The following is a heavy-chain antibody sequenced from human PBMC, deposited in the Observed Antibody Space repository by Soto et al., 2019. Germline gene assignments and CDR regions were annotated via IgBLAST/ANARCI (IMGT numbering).Heavy chain of an antibody. Sequence: PGESLKISCKGSGYSFTSYWIGWVRQMPGKGLEWMGIIYPGDSDTRYSPSFQGQVTISADKSISTAYLQWSSLKASDTAMYYCARLTSGCSSTSCRYYYYYGMDVWGQGTTVTVSS. CDR2: IYPGDSDT. V-gene: IGHV5-51*01. D-gene: IGHD2-2*01. CDR3: ARLTSGCSSTSCRYYYYYGMDV. CDR1: GYSFTSYW. J-gene: IGHJ6*02.